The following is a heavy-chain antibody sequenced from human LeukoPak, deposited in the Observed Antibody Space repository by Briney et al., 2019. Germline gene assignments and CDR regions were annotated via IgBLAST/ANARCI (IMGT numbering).Heavy chain of an antibody. CDR3: ARLGQGLPPSYYYGMDV. D-gene: IGHD6-19*01. Sequence: PGGSLRLSCAASGFTVSSNYMSWVRQAPGKGLEWVSVIYSGDSTYYTDSVKGRFTISRDNSKNTLYLQMNSLRAEDTAVYYCARLGQGLPPSYYYGMDVWGQGTTVTVSS. J-gene: IGHJ6*02. CDR1: GFTVSSNY. V-gene: IGHV3-66*01. CDR2: IYSGDST.